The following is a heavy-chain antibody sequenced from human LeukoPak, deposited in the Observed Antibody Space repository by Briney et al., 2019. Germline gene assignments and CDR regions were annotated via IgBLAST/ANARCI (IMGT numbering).Heavy chain of an antibody. V-gene: IGHV3-48*01. Sequence: GGSLRLSCAASGFTFSDYSMNWVRQAPGKGLEWISYIGIDSGNTNYADSVKGRFTISGDKAKNSLYLQMNSLRVEDTAVYYCARDYTYAFDNWGQGTLVTVSS. CDR2: IGIDSGNT. CDR1: GFTFSDYS. CDR3: ARDYTYAFDN. J-gene: IGHJ4*02.